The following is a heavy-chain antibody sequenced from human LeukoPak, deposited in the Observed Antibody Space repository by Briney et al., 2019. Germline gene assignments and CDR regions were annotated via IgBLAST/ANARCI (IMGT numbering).Heavy chain of an antibody. CDR2: IYDSGTT. CDR3: ARWHTSGNNYYYDY. D-gene: IGHD3-22*01. Sequence: GGSLRLSCAASGFTVSTNYMSWVRQAPEKGLEWVSIIYDSGTTYYADSVKGRFTISRDNSKNTLYLQMNSLGAEDTAVYYCARWHTSGNNYYYDYWGQGTLVTVSS. V-gene: IGHV3-53*01. J-gene: IGHJ4*02. CDR1: GFTVSTNY.